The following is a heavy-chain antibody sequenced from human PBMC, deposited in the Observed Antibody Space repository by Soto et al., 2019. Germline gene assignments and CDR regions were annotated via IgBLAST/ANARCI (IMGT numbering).Heavy chain of an antibody. J-gene: IGHJ6*02. CDR1: GFTFSDYY. CDR2: ISSSGSTI. D-gene: IGHD3-22*01. CDR3: AIEGHYDSSGYYYGMDV. Sequence: GGSLRLSCAASGFTFSDYYMSWIRQAPGKGLEWVSYISSSGSTIYYADSVKGRFTISRDNAKNTLYLQMNSLRAEDTAVYYCAIEGHYDSSGYYYGMDVWGQGTTVTVSS. V-gene: IGHV3-11*01.